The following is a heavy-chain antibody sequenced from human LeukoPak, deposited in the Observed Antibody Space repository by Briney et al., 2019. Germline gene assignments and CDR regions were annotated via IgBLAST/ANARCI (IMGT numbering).Heavy chain of an antibody. V-gene: IGHV1-2*02. CDR1: GYTFTDQY. CDR3: ARVVRWEPYMDV. J-gene: IGHJ6*03. D-gene: IGHD1-26*01. CDR2: INPNSGGT. Sequence: GASVKVSCKASGYTFTDQYMHWVRQAPGQGLEWMGWINPNSGGTNYAQKLQGRVTMTTDTSTSTAYMELRSLRSDDTAVYYCARVVRWEPYMDVWGKGTTVTGSS.